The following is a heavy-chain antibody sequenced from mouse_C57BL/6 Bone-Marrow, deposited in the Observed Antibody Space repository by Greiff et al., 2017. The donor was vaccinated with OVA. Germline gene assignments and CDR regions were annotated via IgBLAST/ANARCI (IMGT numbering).Heavy chain of an antibody. J-gene: IGHJ3*01. Sequence: EVKLVESGAELVRPGASVKLSCTASGFNIKDDYMHWVKQRPEQGLEWIGWIDPENGDTEYASKFQGKATITADTSSNPAYLQLSSLTSEDTAVYYCTPVIYYDYDGFAYWGQGTLVTVSA. CDR1: GFNIKDDY. CDR2: IDPENGDT. D-gene: IGHD2-4*01. CDR3: TPVIYYDYDGFAY. V-gene: IGHV14-4*01.